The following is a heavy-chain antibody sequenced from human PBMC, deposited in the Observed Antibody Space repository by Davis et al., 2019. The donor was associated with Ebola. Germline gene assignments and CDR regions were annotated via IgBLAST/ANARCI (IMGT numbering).Heavy chain of an antibody. Sequence: GESLKISCTASGFTFGNYAMSWFRQAPGKGLEWVSFIRGRSYGGTTEYAASVKGRFTISRDDSKNIAYLQMNSLKTEDTAVYYCTRGVIGYGDSRGTGFDPWGQGTPVTVSS. V-gene: IGHV3-49*03. CDR3: TRGVIGYGDSRGTGFDP. CDR1: GFTFGNYA. CDR2: IRGRSYGGTT. J-gene: IGHJ5*02. D-gene: IGHD1-1*01.